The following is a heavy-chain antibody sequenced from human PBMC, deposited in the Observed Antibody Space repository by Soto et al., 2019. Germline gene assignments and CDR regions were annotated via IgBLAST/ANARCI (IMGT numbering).Heavy chain of an antibody. CDR2: INADGSGT. J-gene: IGHJ6*01. CDR1: GFDVSSQW. V-gene: IGHV3-74*03. D-gene: IGHD3-9*01. CDR3: VREGTYDLTGFYQYYYYGLDV. Sequence: XGSLGLSFVDSGFDVSSQWVHGVRQVPGKGLVWVSRINADGSGTAYADSVRGRFTISRDNAKSTLYLEMNSLRAEDTAVYYCVREGTYDLTGFYQYYYYGLDVCGQGTTVTVSS.